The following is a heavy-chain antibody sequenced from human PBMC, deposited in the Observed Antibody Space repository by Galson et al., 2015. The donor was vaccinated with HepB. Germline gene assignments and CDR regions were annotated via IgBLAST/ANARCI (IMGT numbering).Heavy chain of an antibody. V-gene: IGHV3-30-3*01. J-gene: IGHJ3*02. CDR3: ARGVGRVRGAFGI. CDR2: ISYDGSNK. D-gene: IGHD1-26*01. CDR1: GSTFSSYA. Sequence: LRLSCAASGSTFSSYAMHWVRQAPGKGLEWVAVISYDGSNKYYADSVKGRFTISRDNSKNTLYLQMNSLRAEDTAVYYCARGVGRVRGAFGIWGQGTMVTVSS.